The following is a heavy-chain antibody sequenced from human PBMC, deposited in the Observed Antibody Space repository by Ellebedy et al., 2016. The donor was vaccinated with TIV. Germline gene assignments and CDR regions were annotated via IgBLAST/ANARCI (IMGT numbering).Heavy chain of an antibody. V-gene: IGHV3-74*01. Sequence: GESLKISCAASGFTFSTYWMSWVRQAPGKGLEWVSRINSDGTITTYADSVKGRFTISRDNAKNYLYLQMNNLRAEDTAVYYCARDTLVGVTDSYFDYWGQGTLVTVSS. CDR1: GFTFSTYW. D-gene: IGHD1-26*01. CDR2: INSDGTIT. CDR3: ARDTLVGVTDSYFDY. J-gene: IGHJ4*02.